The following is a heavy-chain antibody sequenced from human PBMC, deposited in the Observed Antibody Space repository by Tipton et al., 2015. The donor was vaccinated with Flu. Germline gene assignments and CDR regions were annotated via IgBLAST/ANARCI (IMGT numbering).Heavy chain of an antibody. CDR2: ITSGGYDM. D-gene: IGHD1-26*01. J-gene: IGHJ4*02. Sequence: GSLRLSCAASGFTFSGYYMSWIRQAPGKGLEWVSYITSGGYDMYYADSVKGRFTISRDNAKNSLYLQMNSLRAEDTAVYYCARAIGSFEGYWGQGTLVTVSS. V-gene: IGHV3-11*04. CDR1: GFTFSGYY. CDR3: ARAIGSFEGY.